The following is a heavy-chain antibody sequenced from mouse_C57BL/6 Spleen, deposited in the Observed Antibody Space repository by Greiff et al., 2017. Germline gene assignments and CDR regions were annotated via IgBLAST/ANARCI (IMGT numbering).Heavy chain of an antibody. Sequence: QVQLQQPGAELVKPGASVKMSCKASGYTFTSYWITWVKQRPGQGLEWIGDIYPGSGSTNYNEKFKSKATLTVDTSSSTAYMQLSSLTSEDSAVYYCARSAYYYGSSGFACWGQGTLVTVSA. D-gene: IGHD1-1*01. CDR2: IYPGSGST. CDR3: ARSAYYYGSSGFAC. J-gene: IGHJ3*01. CDR1: GYTFTSYW. V-gene: IGHV1-55*01.